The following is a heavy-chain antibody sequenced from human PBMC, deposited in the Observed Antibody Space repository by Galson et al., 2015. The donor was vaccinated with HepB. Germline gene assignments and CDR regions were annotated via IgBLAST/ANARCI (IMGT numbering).Heavy chain of an antibody. J-gene: IGHJ4*02. CDR2: ISAYNSST. Sequence: SVKVSCKASGYTFTSYGISWVRQAPGQGLEWMGWISAYNSSTNYAQKVQGRVTMTTDTSTSTAYMELRSLRSDDTAVYYCARVYYDFLTGYYTPLVGYYFDYWGQGTLVTVSS. V-gene: IGHV1-18*01. D-gene: IGHD3-9*01. CDR1: GYTFTSYG. CDR3: ARVYYDFLTGYYTPLVGYYFDY.